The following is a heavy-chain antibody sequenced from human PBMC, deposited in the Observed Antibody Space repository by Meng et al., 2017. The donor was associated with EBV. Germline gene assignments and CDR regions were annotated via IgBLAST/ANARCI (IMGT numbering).Heavy chain of an antibody. CDR2: INPNSGGT. Sequence: PLVQAWAELKTPGSSVKVSSEASGYTFTGYYIHWVRQAPVQGLEWMGRINPNSGGTNYAQKFQGRVTMTRDTSISTAYMELSRLRSDDTAVYYCARVGIAVAGTGDYWGQGTLVTVSS. J-gene: IGHJ4*02. V-gene: IGHV1-2*06. CDR1: GYTFTGYY. D-gene: IGHD6-19*01. CDR3: ARVGIAVAGTGDY.